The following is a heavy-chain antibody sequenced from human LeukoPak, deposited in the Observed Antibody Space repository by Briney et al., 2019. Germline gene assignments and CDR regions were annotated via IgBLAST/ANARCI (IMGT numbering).Heavy chain of an antibody. CDR3: ARVYNYYDTSGYYLGNYFDY. J-gene: IGHJ4*02. CDR1: GYTFTSYG. Sequence: DSVKVSCKASGYTFTSYGITWVRQAPGQGLEWMGWISTYNGNTNNVQKLQGRVTMTTDTSTSTAYMELRSLRSDDTAVYYCARVYNYYDTSGYYLGNYFDYWGRGTLVTVSS. D-gene: IGHD3-22*01. V-gene: IGHV1-18*01. CDR2: ISTYNGNT.